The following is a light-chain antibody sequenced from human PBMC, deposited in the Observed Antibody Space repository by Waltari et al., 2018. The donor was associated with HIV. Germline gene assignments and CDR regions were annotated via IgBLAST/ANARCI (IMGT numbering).Light chain of an antibody. CDR1: NSNIGAHYG. CDR2: ADH. V-gene: IGLV1-40*01. Sequence: QSVLTQPPSVSGAPGQRVTISCTGSNSNIGAHYGENWYQEVPGAAPRLLIYADHNRPSGVPDRFSGSTSATSASLAITGLQAEDEADYYCQSYDSTLSSVLFGGGTKVTVL. J-gene: IGLJ2*01. CDR3: QSYDSTLSSVL.